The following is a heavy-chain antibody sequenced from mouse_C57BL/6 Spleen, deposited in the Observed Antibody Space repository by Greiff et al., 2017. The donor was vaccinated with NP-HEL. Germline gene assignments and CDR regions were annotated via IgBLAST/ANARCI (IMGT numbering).Heavy chain of an antibody. V-gene: IGHV3-6*01. CDR3: AREGYSNYFDY. CDR1: GYSITSGYY. Sequence: EVQRVESGPGLVKPSQSLSLTCSVTGYSITSGYYWNWIRQFPGNKLEWMGYISYDGSNNYNPSLKNRISITRDTSKNQFFLKLKSVTTEDTATYYCAREGYSNYFDYWGQGTTLTVSS. J-gene: IGHJ2*01. D-gene: IGHD2-5*01. CDR2: ISYDGSN.